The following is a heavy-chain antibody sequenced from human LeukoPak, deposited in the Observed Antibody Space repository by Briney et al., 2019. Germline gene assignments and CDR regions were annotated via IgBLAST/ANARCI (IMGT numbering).Heavy chain of an antibody. CDR3: ARLHPYSGTTGDYYFDY. Sequence: SETLSLTCTVSGGSISSYYWSWIRQPPGKGLEWIGEINHSGSTNYNPSLKSRVTISVDTSKNQFSLKLSSVTAADTAVYYCARLHPYSGTTGDYYFDYWGQGTLVTVSS. J-gene: IGHJ4*02. CDR1: GGSISSYY. D-gene: IGHD1-26*01. CDR2: INHSGST. V-gene: IGHV4-34*01.